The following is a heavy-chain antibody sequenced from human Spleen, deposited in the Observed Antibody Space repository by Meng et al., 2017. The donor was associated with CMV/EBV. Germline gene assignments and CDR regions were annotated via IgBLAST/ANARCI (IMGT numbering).Heavy chain of an antibody. CDR2: IIPIFGTA. V-gene: IGHV1-69*05. Sequence: SGGTFSSYAISWVRQAPGQGLEWMGGIIPIFGTANYAQKFQGRVTITTDESTSTAYMELSSLRSEDTAVYYCARSLGYCSRSNCDEGYWGQGTLVTVSS. CDR3: ARSLGYCSRSNCDEGY. CDR1: GGTFSSYA. J-gene: IGHJ4*02. D-gene: IGHD2-2*01.